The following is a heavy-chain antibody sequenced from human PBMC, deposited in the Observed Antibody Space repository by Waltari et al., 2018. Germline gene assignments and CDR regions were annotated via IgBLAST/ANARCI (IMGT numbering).Heavy chain of an antibody. CDR3: AKSRGFEY. V-gene: IGHV3-7*01. CDR2: INYDGSQK. J-gene: IGHJ4*02. D-gene: IGHD2-2*01. Sequence: DVQLVASGGGLVQPGGSLRLPCGASGSTFSRYWMSWVRQTPGKGLQWVANINYDGSQKYYVDSVKCRFTISRDNAKNSVYLQMNSLRVEDTAVYYCAKSRGFEYWGQGALITVSS. CDR1: GSTFSRYW.